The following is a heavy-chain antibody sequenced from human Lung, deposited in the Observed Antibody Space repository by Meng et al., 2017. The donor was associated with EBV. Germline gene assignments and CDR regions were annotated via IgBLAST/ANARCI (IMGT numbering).Heavy chain of an antibody. J-gene: IGHJ4*01. V-gene: IGHV4-61*01. D-gene: IGHD2-8*01. Sequence: QGQLQEPGPGLVKPSETLSLTCTVSGGSVSSGSYYWSWIRQPPGKGLEWIGYMYYSGSTNYNPSLKSRVSISIDSSKNQFSLKLSSVTAADTAVYYCARAPLPYALTSGFDYWGRGTLVTVSS. CDR2: MYYSGST. CDR1: GGSVSSGSYY. CDR3: ARAPLPYALTSGFDY.